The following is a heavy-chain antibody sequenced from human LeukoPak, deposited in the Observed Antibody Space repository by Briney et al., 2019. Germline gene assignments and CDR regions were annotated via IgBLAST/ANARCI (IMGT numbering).Heavy chain of an antibody. D-gene: IGHD3-9*01. CDR2: IYHSGST. V-gene: IGHV4-30-2*01. J-gene: IGHJ6*02. CDR1: GGSISSGGYY. CDR3: ARGYDILTGYYYYGMDV. Sequence: SETLSLTCTVSGGSISSGGYYWSWIRQPPGKGLEWIGYIYHSGSTYYNPSLKSRVTISVDRSKNQFSLKLSSVTAADTAVYYCARGYDILTGYYYYGMDVWGQGTTVTVSS.